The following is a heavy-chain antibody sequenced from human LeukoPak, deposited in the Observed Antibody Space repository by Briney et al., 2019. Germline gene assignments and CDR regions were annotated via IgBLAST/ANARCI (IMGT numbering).Heavy chain of an antibody. CDR1: GFTYTDYS. D-gene: IGHD2-2*01. J-gene: IGHJ4*02. Sequence: GGSLRLSCSASGFTYTDYSMSWVRQAPGKGLEWVSPISGTGGRTYYADSVKGRLTISRDNSKSTLFLQMNSLRAEDTAVYYCARRSCSTADCPLGYWGQGTLVTVSS. V-gene: IGHV3-23*01. CDR2: ISGTGGRT. CDR3: ARRSCSTADCPLGY.